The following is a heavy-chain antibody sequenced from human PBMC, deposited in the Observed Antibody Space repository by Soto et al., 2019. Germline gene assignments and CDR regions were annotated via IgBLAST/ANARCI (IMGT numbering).Heavy chain of an antibody. Sequence: SETLSLTCTVSGASINSGSYYWGWIRQPPGQGLEWIASIYYSGRTFYNPSLQSRVTIFVDASKKQFSLRLSSLTAADTAVYYCARQRNYFGAATYYIIFDYRGQGTLGTVSS. V-gene: IGHV4-39*01. CDR2: IYYSGRT. D-gene: IGHD3-10*01. CDR3: ARQRNYFGAATYYIIFDY. CDR1: GASINSGSYY. J-gene: IGHJ4*02.